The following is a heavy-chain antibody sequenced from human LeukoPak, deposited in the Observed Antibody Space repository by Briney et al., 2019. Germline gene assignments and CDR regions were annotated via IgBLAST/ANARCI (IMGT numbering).Heavy chain of an antibody. CDR3: ARDRGYDSSGYSPTGPLFDY. Sequence: GGSLRLSCAASGFTFSSYNMNWVRQAPGKGLEWVSSISSSSSYIYYTDSVKGRFTISRDNAKNSLYLQMNSLRADDTAIYYCARDRGYDSSGYSPTGPLFDYWGQGTLVTVSS. J-gene: IGHJ4*02. CDR1: GFTFSSYN. D-gene: IGHD3-22*01. CDR2: ISSSSSYI. V-gene: IGHV3-21*01.